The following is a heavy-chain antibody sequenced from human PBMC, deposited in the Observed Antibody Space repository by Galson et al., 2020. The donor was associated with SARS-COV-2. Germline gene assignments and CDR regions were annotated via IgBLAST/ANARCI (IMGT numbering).Heavy chain of an antibody. D-gene: IGHD6-6*01. CDR3: ARMTHAAEYSNSRRYYYGMDV. CDR1: GGSISSYY. CDR2: IYYSGST. J-gene: IGHJ6*02. Sequence: SETLSLTCTVSGGSISSYYWSWIRQPPGKGLEWIGYIYYSGSTNYNPSLKSRVTISVDTSKNQFSLKLSSVTAADTAVYYCARMTHAAEYSNSRRYYYGMDVWGQGTTVTVSS. V-gene: IGHV4-59*01.